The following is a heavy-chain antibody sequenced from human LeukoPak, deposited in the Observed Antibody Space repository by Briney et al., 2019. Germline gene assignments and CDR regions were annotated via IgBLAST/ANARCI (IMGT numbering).Heavy chain of an antibody. CDR2: ISGGGGGT. CDR1: GFTFSSYA. CDR3: AKDTQVRGDKSGHSDY. Sequence: GGSLRLSCAASGFTFSSYAMNWVRQAPGKGLEWVSGISGGGGGTYYADSVKGRFTISRDNSKNTLYLQMNSLRAEDTAVYYCAKDTQVRGDKSGHSDYWGQGTLVTVSS. D-gene: IGHD3-22*01. V-gene: IGHV3-23*01. J-gene: IGHJ4*02.